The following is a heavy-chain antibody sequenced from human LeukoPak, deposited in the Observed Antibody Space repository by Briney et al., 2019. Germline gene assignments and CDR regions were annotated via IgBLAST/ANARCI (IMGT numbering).Heavy chain of an antibody. CDR1: GFTFSNYW. D-gene: IGHD3-3*01. CDR2: ISTDGSST. CDR3: VGLLDRDY. J-gene: IGHJ4*02. V-gene: IGHV3-74*01. Sequence: GGSLRLSCAASGFTFSNYWMHWVRQAPGKGLVWVSRISTDGSSTNYADSVKGRFTISRDNARNTVYLQMNSLRAEDTAVYYCVGLLDRDYWGQGTLVTVSS.